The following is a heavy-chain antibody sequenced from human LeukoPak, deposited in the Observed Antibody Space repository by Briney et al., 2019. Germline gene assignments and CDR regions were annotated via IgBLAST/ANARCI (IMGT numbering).Heavy chain of an antibody. CDR1: GFTFSRYW. D-gene: IGHD2-15*01. CDR2: IKSDGSEK. J-gene: IGHJ4*02. V-gene: IGHV3-7*04. Sequence: GESLRLSCVVSGFTFSRYWTSWVRQAPGKGLEWVANIKSDGSEKYYVDSVKGRFTISRDNAENSLYLQMNSLRAEDTAVYYCARLGGNYFDYWGQGTLLTVSS. CDR3: ARLGGNYFDY.